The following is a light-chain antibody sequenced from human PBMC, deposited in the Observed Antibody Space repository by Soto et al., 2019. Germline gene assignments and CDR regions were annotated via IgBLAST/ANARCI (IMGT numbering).Light chain of an antibody. V-gene: IGKV1-27*01. CDR2: AAS. CDR3: QRYNSGPWT. Sequence: DIQLTQSPSSLSASVGDRVTITCRASQGISNSLAWYQQKPGKVPKLVIYAASTLQSGVPSRFSGSGSGTDFTLIISGLQPEDVATYYCQRYNSGPWTFGQGTKVEIK. J-gene: IGKJ1*01. CDR1: QGISNS.